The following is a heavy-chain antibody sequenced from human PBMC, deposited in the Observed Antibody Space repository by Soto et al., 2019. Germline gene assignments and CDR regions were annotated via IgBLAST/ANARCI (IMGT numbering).Heavy chain of an antibody. D-gene: IGHD6-19*01. J-gene: IGHJ5*02. Sequence: VASVKVSCKASGYTFTSYGISWVRQAPGQGLEWMGWISAYNGNTNYAQKLQGRVTMTTDTSTSTAYMELRSLRSDDTAVYYCARAKSVAGTSWFDPWGQGTLVTLSS. CDR3: ARAKSVAGTSWFDP. CDR2: ISAYNGNT. CDR1: GYTFTSYG. V-gene: IGHV1-18*04.